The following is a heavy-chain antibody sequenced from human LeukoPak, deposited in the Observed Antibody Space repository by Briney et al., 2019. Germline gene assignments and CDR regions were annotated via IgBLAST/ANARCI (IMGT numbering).Heavy chain of an antibody. Sequence: ASVKVSCKASGYTFTSYGISWVRQAPGQGLEWMGWINPNSGGTNYAQKFQGRVTMTRDTSISTAYMELSRLRSDDTAAYYCARDQYEGYCSSTSCYDNWFDPWGQGTLVTVSS. V-gene: IGHV1-2*02. J-gene: IGHJ5*02. D-gene: IGHD2-2*01. CDR1: GYTFTSYG. CDR3: ARDQYEGYCSSTSCYDNWFDP. CDR2: INPNSGGT.